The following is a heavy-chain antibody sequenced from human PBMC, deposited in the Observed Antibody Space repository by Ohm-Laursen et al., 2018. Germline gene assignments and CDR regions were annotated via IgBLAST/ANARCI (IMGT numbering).Heavy chain of an antibody. D-gene: IGHD2-15*01. Sequence: SLRLSCAASGFTFSSYSMNWVRQAPGKGLEWVSSISSSSSYIYYADSVKGRFTISRDNAKNSLYLQMNSLRAEDTAVYYCARDLICSGGSCYSAYLWGQGTLVTVSS. CDR1: GFTFSSYS. J-gene: IGHJ5*02. V-gene: IGHV3-21*01. CDR2: ISSSSSYI. CDR3: ARDLICSGGSCYSAYL.